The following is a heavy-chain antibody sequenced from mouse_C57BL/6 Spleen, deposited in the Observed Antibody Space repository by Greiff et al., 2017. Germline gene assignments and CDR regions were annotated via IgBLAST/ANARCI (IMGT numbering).Heavy chain of an antibody. CDR1: GYTITSYW. CDR3: AREDYYGSSYP. CDR2: INPSSGYT. V-gene: IGHV1-7*01. J-gene: IGHJ2*01. Sequence: VQVVESGAELAKPGASVKLSCKASGYTITSYWMHWVKQRPGQGLEWIGYINPSSGYTKYNQKFKDKATLTADKSSSTAYMQLSSLTYEDSAVYYCAREDYYGSSYPWGQGTTLTVSS. D-gene: IGHD1-1*01.